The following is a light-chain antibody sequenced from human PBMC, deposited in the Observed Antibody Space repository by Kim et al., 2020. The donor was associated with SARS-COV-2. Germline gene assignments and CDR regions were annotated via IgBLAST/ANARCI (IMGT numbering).Light chain of an antibody. J-gene: IGKJ2*01. CDR3: QQSYGTPYT. V-gene: IGKV1-39*01. CDR2: TAS. Sequence: SSSVGDIVTIPCRARQSIADYVNWYHHKPEKAPKLLIFTASTLQSGVPSRFSGSGSGTHFSLTICGLQPEDFATYNCQQSYGTPYTFGQGTKLEI. CDR1: QSIADY.